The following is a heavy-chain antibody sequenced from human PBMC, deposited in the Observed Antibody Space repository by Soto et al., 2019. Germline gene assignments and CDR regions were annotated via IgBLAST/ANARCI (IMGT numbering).Heavy chain of an antibody. J-gene: IGHJ4*02. V-gene: IGHV1-18*01. CDR1: GYAFTTYG. CDR2: ISAHNGNT. Sequence: QVHLVQSGAEVKKPGASVKVSCKGSGYAFTTYGITWVRQAPGQGLEWMGWISAHNGNTNYAQKLQGRGTVTRDTSTSTAYMELRSLRSDDTAAYYCARGRYGDYWGQGALVTVSS. D-gene: IGHD1-1*01. CDR3: ARGRYGDY.